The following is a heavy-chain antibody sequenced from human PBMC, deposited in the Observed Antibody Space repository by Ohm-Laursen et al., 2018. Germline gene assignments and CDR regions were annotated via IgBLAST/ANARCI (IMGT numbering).Heavy chain of an antibody. J-gene: IGHJ3*02. V-gene: IGHV4-34*01. Sequence: GTLSLTCAVYGGSFSGYYWSWIRQPPGKGLEWIGEINHSGSTNYNPSLKSRVTISVDTSKNQFSLKLSSVIAADTAVYYCARMMWEQTPDAFDIWGQGTMVTVSS. CDR3: ARMMWEQTPDAFDI. CDR2: INHSGST. CDR1: GGSFSGYY. D-gene: IGHD1-26*01.